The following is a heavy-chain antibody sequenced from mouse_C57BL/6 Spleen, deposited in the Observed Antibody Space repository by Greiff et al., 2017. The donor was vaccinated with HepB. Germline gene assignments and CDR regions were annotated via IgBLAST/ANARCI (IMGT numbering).Heavy chain of an antibody. CDR2: IYPSDSET. J-gene: IGHJ2*01. V-gene: IGHV1-61*01. CDR1: GYTFTSYW. D-gene: IGHD2-3*01. Sequence: QVQLKQPGAELVRPGSSVKLSCKASGYTFTSYWMDWVKQRPGQGLEWIGNIYPSDSETHYNQKFKDKATLTVDKSSSTAYMQLSSLTSEDSAVYYCARDGYYPFDYWGQGTTLTVSS. CDR3: ARDGYYPFDY.